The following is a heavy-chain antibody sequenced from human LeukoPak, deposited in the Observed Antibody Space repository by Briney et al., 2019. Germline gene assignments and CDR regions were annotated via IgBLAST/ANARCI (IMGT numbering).Heavy chain of an antibody. V-gene: IGHV1-69*05. CDR3: ARGYCSGGSCYLDY. CDR1: GGTFSSYA. J-gene: IGHJ4*02. Sequence: ASVKVSCKASGGTFSSYAISWVRQAPGQGLEWMGGIIPIFGTANYAQKLQGRVTMTTDTSTSTAYMELRSLRSDDTAVYYCARGYCSGGSCYLDYWGQGTLVTVSS. CDR2: IIPIFGTA. D-gene: IGHD2-15*01.